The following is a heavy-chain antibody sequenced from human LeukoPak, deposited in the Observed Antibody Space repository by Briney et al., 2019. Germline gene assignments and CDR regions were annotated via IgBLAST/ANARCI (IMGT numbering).Heavy chain of an antibody. CDR3: ARGKMATTTTWEPYYFDY. J-gene: IGHJ4*02. V-gene: IGHV4-34*01. Sequence: PSETLSLTCAVYGGSFSGYYWSWIRQPPGKGLEWIGEINRSGSTNYNPSLKSRVTISVDTSKNQFSLKLSSVTAADTAVYYCARGKMATTTTWEPYYFDYWGQGTLVTVSS. D-gene: IGHD5-24*01. CDR2: INRSGST. CDR1: GGSFSGYY.